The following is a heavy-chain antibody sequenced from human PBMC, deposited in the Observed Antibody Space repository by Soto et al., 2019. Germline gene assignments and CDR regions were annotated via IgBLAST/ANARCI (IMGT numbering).Heavy chain of an antibody. J-gene: IGHJ3*02. V-gene: IGHV3-11*01. D-gene: IGHD1-26*01. Sequence: GGSMRLSCAASGFTFSDYYMSWIRQAPGKGLEWVSYISSSGSTIYYADSVKGRFTISRDNAKNSLYLQMNSLRAEDTAVYYCARDMGATSGHDAFDIWGQGTMVTVSS. CDR1: GFTFSDYY. CDR3: ARDMGATSGHDAFDI. CDR2: ISSSGSTI.